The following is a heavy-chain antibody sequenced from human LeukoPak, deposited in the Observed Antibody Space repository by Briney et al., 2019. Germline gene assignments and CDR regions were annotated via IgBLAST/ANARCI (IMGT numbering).Heavy chain of an antibody. Sequence: GGSLRLSCAASGFTFSSYSMNWVSQAPGKGLEWVSYISSSSSTIYYADSVKGRFTISRDNAKNSLYLQMNSLRAEDTAVYYCARDHSSSWFAYYYYYMDVWGKGTTVTVSS. CDR3: ARDHSSSWFAYYYYYMDV. CDR2: ISSSSSTI. V-gene: IGHV3-48*01. CDR1: GFTFSSYS. J-gene: IGHJ6*03. D-gene: IGHD6-13*01.